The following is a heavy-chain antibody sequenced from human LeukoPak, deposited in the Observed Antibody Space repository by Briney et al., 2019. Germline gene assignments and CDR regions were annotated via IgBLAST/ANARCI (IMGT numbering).Heavy chain of an antibody. CDR1: GPTFSYYT. Sequence: GGSLRLSCAASGPTFSYYTMNWVRQAPGKGLEWVSSISGSSTYIYYADSLKGRFTISRDNSKNTLYLQMNSLRAEDTAVYYCAKDGGYYYGSGSLGAFDIWGQGTMVTVSS. CDR2: ISGSSTYI. V-gene: IGHV3-21*01. CDR3: AKDGGYYYGSGSLGAFDI. D-gene: IGHD3-10*01. J-gene: IGHJ3*02.